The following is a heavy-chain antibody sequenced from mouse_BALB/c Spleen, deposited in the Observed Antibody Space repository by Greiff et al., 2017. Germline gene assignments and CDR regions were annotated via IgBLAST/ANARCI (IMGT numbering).Heavy chain of an antibody. CDR3: ARGGVWGFAY. CDR1: GYTFTSYY. Sequence: VQLQESGPGLVKPGASVRISCKASGYTFTSYYIHWVKQRPGQGLEWIGWIYPGNVNTKYNEKFKGKATLTADKSSSTAYMQLSSLTSEDSAIYCCARGGVWGFAYWGQGTLVTVSA. D-gene: IGHD2-10*02. CDR2: IYPGNVNT. J-gene: IGHJ3*01. V-gene: IGHV1S56*01.